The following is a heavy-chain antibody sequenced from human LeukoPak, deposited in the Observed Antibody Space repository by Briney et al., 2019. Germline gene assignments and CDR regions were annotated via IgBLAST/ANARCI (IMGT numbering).Heavy chain of an antibody. CDR3: VKGLEDRHDSSGYYSNWFDP. V-gene: IGHV3-23*01. CDR2: ISANGGRT. CDR1: GFTFSTYA. D-gene: IGHD3-22*01. J-gene: IGHJ5*02. Sequence: GGSLRLSCAASGFTFSTYAMGWVRQAPGKGLEWVSGISANGGRTYYADSVEGRFTLSRDNPKNTLYVHMISLRAEDTAIYYCVKGLEDRHDSSGYYSNWFDPWGQGTLVTVSS.